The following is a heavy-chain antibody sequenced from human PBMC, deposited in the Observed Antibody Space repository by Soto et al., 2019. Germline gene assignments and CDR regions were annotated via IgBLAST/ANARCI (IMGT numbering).Heavy chain of an antibody. CDR3: ARHMGDYYDSSGYYYYYGMDV. Sequence: PGESLKISCKGSGYSFTSYWISWVRQMPGKGLEWMGRIDPSDSYTNYSPSFQGHVTVSADKSISTAYLQWSSLKASDTAMYYCARHMGDYYDSSGYYYYYGMDVWGPGTTLTVSS. D-gene: IGHD3-22*01. J-gene: IGHJ6*02. V-gene: IGHV5-10-1*01. CDR2: IDPSDSYT. CDR1: GYSFTSYW.